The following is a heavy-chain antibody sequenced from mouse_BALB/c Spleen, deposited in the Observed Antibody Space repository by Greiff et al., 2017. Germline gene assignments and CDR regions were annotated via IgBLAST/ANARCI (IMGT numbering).Heavy chain of an antibody. CDR1: GYAFTNYL. V-gene: IGHV1-54*01. CDR3: AREGYGYDDGWYFDV. CDR2: INPGSGGT. J-gene: IGHJ1*01. Sequence: QVQLQQSGAELVRPGTSVKVSCKASGYAFTNYLIEWVKQRPGQGLEWIGVINPGSGGTNYNEKFKGKATLTADKSSSTAYMQLSSLTSDDSAVYFCAREGYGYDDGWYFDVWGAGTTVTVSS. D-gene: IGHD2-2*01.